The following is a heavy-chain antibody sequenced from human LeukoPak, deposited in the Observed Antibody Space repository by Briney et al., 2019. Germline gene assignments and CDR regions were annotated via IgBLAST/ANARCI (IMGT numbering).Heavy chain of an antibody. Sequence: ASVKVSCKASGYSFSGNYIHWVRQTPGQGLEWMGWINPKTGSTNYAGKFQGRVTMTRDTSISTCYMELSRLRSDDVAVYYCARSSGGSGKWGDNWFDPWGQGTLVIVSS. CDR1: GYSFSGNY. V-gene: IGHV1-2*02. D-gene: IGHD3-10*01. J-gene: IGHJ5*02. CDR2: INPKTGST. CDR3: ARSSGGSGKWGDNWFDP.